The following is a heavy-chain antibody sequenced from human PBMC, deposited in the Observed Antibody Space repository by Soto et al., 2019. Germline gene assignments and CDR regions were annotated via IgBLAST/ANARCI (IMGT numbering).Heavy chain of an antibody. CDR2: IWYDGSNK. CDR3: ARGYSSSSPDY. J-gene: IGHJ4*02. CDR1: GFTFSSYG. Sequence: QVQLVESGGGVVQPGRSLRLSCAASGFTFSSYGMHWVRQAPGKGLEWVAVIWYDGSNKYYADCVKGRFTISRDNSKNTLYLQMNSLRAEDTAVYYCARGYSSSSPDYWGQGTLVTVSS. V-gene: IGHV3-33*01. D-gene: IGHD6-6*01.